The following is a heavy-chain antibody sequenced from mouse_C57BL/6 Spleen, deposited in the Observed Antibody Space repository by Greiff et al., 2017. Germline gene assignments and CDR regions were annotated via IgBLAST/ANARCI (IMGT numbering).Heavy chain of an antibody. V-gene: IGHV1-64*01. Sequence: QVQLKESGAELVKPGASVKLSCKASGYTFTSYWMHWVKQRPGQGLEWIGMIHPNSGSTNYNEKFKSKATLTVDKSSSTAYMQLSILTSEDSAVYYCARIYGKGNWYFDVWGTGTTVTVAS. D-gene: IGHD1-1*01. CDR1: GYTFTSYW. CDR3: ARIYGKGNWYFDV. CDR2: IHPNSGST. J-gene: IGHJ1*03.